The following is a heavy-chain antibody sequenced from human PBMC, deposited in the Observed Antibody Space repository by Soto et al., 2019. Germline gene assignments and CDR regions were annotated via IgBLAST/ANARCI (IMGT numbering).Heavy chain of an antibody. CDR3: ARDQQGICSGGSCYFTFDY. CDR1: GGSINSGGYF. V-gene: IGHV4-31*03. Sequence: SETLSLTCTVSGGSINSGGYFWTWVRQHPGKGLEWIGYMYNSGTTYYTSSLKSRVNISGDTSKNQFSLRLSSVTAADTAVYYCARDQQGICSGGSCYFTFDYWGQGTLVTVSS. J-gene: IGHJ4*02. CDR2: MYNSGTT. D-gene: IGHD2-15*01.